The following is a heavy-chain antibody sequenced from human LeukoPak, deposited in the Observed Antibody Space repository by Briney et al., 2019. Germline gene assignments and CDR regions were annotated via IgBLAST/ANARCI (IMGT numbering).Heavy chain of an antibody. Sequence: GGSLRLSCAASGFTFSSYAMHWVRQAPGKGLEWVAVISYDGSNKYYADSVKGRFTISRDNSKNTLYLQMNSLRAEDTAVYYCASDGYGDYWGQGTLVTVSS. CDR3: ASDGYGDY. D-gene: IGHD5-12*01. CDR1: GFTFSSYA. CDR2: ISYDGSNK. J-gene: IGHJ4*02. V-gene: IGHV3-30*04.